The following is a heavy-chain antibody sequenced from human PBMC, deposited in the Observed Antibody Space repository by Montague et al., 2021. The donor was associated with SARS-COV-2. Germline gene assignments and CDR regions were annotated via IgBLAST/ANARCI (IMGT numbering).Heavy chain of an antibody. J-gene: IGHJ4*02. CDR1: GGSFSGYY. CDR2: IHHSGST. Sequence: SETLFLTCAVYGGSFSGYYWSWIRQPPGKGLEWIGEIHHSGSTNYNPSLKSRVTISVDTSKNQFSLKLSSVTAADTAVYYCARAALGITMIVVVITAIDYCFDYWGQGTLVTVSS. D-gene: IGHD3-22*01. CDR3: ARAALGITMIVVVITAIDYCFDY. V-gene: IGHV4-34*01.